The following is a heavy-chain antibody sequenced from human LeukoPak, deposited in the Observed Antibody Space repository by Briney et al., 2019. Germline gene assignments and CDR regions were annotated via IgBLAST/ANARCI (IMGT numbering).Heavy chain of an antibody. J-gene: IGHJ4*02. CDR2: INPSGGST. Sequence: ASVKVSCKASGYTFTGYYMHWVRQAPGQGLEWMGIINPSGGSTSYAQKFQGRVTMTRDTSTSTVYMELSSLRSEDTAVYYCARASTYYYGSGSYYSRGSLDYWGQGTLVTVSS. D-gene: IGHD3-10*01. CDR3: ARASTYYYGSGSYYSRGSLDY. CDR1: GYTFTGYY. V-gene: IGHV1-46*01.